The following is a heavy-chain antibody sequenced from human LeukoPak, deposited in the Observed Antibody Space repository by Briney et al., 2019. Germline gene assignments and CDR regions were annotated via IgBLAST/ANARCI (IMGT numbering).Heavy chain of an antibody. J-gene: IGHJ4*02. CDR1: GFTFSSHG. V-gene: IGHV3-23*01. CDR2: IIPSGHTT. Sequence: GGSLRLSCAASGFTFSSHGMNWVRQAPGKGLEWVSGIIPSGHTTYYADSVRGRFTISRDNSRNTLYLQMSSLTAADTAVYYCAKDRSIGTYYTFDHWGQGTLVTVSS. CDR3: AKDRSIGTYYTFDH. D-gene: IGHD1-26*01.